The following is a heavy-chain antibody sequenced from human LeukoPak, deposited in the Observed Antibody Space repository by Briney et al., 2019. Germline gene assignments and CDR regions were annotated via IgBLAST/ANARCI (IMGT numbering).Heavy chain of an antibody. CDR2: ISYDGSNK. CDR3: ARQYHRDYGDYDAFDI. CDR1: GFTFSSYA. V-gene: IGHV3-30*04. Sequence: PGGSLRLSCAASGFTFSSYAMHWVRQAPGKGLEWVAVISYDGSNKYYADSVKGRFTISRDNSKNTLYLQMNSLRAEDTAVYYCARQYHRDYGDYDAFDIWGQGTMVTVSS. J-gene: IGHJ3*02. D-gene: IGHD4-17*01.